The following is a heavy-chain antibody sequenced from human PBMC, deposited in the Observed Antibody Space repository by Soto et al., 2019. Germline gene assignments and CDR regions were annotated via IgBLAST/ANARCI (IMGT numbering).Heavy chain of an antibody. CDR1: GGTFSSYA. D-gene: IGHD6-6*01. Sequence: ASVKVSCKASGGTFSSYAISWVRQAPGQGLEWMGGIIPILGIANYAQKFQGRVTITADKSTSTAYMELSSLRSEDTAVYYCAREGGYSSSSLGTYGMDVWGQGTTVTVSS. V-gene: IGHV1-69*10. J-gene: IGHJ6*02. CDR2: IIPILGIA. CDR3: AREGGYSSSSLGTYGMDV.